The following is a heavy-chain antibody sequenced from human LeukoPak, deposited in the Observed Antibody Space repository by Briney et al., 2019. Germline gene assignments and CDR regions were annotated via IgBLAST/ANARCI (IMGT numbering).Heavy chain of an antibody. D-gene: IGHD6-13*01. Sequence: PGGSLRLSCAASGFTFSSYAMHWVRQAPGKGLEWVSVISYDGSNKYYADSVKGRFTISRDNSKNTLYLQMNSLRAEDTAVYYCARGLESSGSSWPFDYWGQGTLVTVSS. CDR1: GFTFSSYA. CDR3: ARGLESSGSSWPFDY. V-gene: IGHV3-30-3*01. J-gene: IGHJ4*02. CDR2: ISYDGSNK.